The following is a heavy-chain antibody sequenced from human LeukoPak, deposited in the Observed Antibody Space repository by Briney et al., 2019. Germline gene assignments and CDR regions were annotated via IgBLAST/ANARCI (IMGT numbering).Heavy chain of an antibody. Sequence: SVKVSCKASGGTFSSYAISWVRQAPGQGLEWMGGIIPIFGTANYAQKFQGRVTITTDESTSTAYMELSSLRSEDTAVYYCARVRYDFWSGYPEGDNWFDPWGQGTLVTVSS. D-gene: IGHD3-3*01. V-gene: IGHV1-69*05. CDR1: GGTFSSYA. CDR3: ARVRYDFWSGYPEGDNWFDP. J-gene: IGHJ5*02. CDR2: IIPIFGTA.